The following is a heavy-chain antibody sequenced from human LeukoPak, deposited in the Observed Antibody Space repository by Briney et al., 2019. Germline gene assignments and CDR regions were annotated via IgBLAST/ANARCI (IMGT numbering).Heavy chain of an antibody. CDR2: INTDGSRT. Sequence: GGSLRLSCAATGFTFSRYWMHWVRQAPKKGLVWVSRINTDGSRTTYADSVKGRFTISRDNAKNTVYLQMNSLRAEDTAVYYCARVASGSYNWFDPWGQGTLVTVSS. D-gene: IGHD3-10*01. V-gene: IGHV3-74*01. J-gene: IGHJ5*02. CDR3: ARVASGSYNWFDP. CDR1: GFTFSRYW.